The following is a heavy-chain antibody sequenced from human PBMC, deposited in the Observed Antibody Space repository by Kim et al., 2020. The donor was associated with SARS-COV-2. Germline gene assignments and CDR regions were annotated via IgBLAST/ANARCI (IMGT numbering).Heavy chain of an antibody. J-gene: IGHJ4*02. Sequence: SETLSLTCAVYGGSFSGYYWSWIRQPPGKGLEWIGEINHSGSTNYNPSLKSRVTISVDTSKNQFSLKLSSVTAADTAVYYCASLVVVAANLGDYWGQGTLVTVSS. CDR2: INHSGST. D-gene: IGHD2-15*01. V-gene: IGHV4-34*01. CDR3: ASLVVVAANLGDY. CDR1: GGSFSGYY.